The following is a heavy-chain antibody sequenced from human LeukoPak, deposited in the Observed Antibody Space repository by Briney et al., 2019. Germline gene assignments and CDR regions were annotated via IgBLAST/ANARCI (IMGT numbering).Heavy chain of an antibody. CDR1: GYTFTSYA. CDR2: SNAGNGNT. V-gene: IGHV1-3*02. Sequence: ASVKVSCKASGYTFTSYAMHWVRQAPGQRLEWMGWSNAGNGNTKYSQEFQGRVTITRDTSASTAYMDLGSVTSDDTAVYFCARSAGHCSNGICFTDYYMDVWGRGTTVTVSS. D-gene: IGHD2-8*01. CDR3: ARSAGHCSNGICFTDYYMDV. J-gene: IGHJ6*03.